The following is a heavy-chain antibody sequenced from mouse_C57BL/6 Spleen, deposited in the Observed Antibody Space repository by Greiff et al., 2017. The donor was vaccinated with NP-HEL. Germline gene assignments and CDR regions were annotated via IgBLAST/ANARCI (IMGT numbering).Heavy chain of an antibody. D-gene: IGHD2-4*01. V-gene: IGHV1-15*01. CDR3: TRSLYYDYPFAY. J-gene: IGHJ3*01. Sequence: LQESGAELVRPGASVTLSCKASGYTFTDYEMHWVKQTPVHGLEWIGAIDPETGGTAYNQKFKGKAILTADKSSSTAYMELRSLTSEDSAVYYCTRSLYYDYPFAYWGQGTLVTVSA. CDR1: GYTFTDYE. CDR2: IDPETGGT.